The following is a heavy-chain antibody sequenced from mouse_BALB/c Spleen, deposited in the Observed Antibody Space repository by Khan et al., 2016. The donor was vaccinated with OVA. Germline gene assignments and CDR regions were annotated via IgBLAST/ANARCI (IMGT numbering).Heavy chain of an antibody. CDR3: GRGGPRTWFAS. D-gene: IGHD3-1*01. Sequence: QVQLQQSGPELVKPGASVKISCKASGYEFSSSWMNWVKQRPGQGLEWIGRIYVGDGDTNYNGKFKGKATLTEDKSSSTAYMQLSSLTSVDSAVYFCGRGGPRTWFASWGQGTLVTVSA. V-gene: IGHV1-82*01. CDR1: GYEFSSSW. J-gene: IGHJ3*01. CDR2: IYVGDGDT.